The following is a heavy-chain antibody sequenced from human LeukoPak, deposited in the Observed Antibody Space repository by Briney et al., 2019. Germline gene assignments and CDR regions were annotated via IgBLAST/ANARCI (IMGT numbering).Heavy chain of an antibody. Sequence: SETLSLTCSVCGGPISRYYWSWTPQPPGKALEWIGYIYYSGSTNYNPSLKSRVTISVDTSKNQFSLQRSSVTSADTAVYYCARSGGGSGYYKGDYYYYMDVWSKGRTVTVSS. D-gene: IGHD3-3*01. J-gene: IGHJ6*03. CDR1: GGPISRYY. V-gene: IGHV4-59*13. CDR3: ARSGGGSGYYKGDYYYYMDV. CDR2: IYYSGST.